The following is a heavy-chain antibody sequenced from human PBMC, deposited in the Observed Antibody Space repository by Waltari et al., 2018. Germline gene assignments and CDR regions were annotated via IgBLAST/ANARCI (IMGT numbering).Heavy chain of an antibody. V-gene: IGHV3-74*01. J-gene: IGHJ4*02. CDR1: GFTFRTYW. D-gene: IGHD1-1*01. CDR3: VSGMGDY. CDR2: INTYGHIT. Sequence: EVQLVEAGGGLVQPGGSLRLSCAASGFTFRTYWMHWVRQAPGKGLVWVSRINTYGHITTGADSVKGRFTISRDNAKSTLFLQMNSLRAEDTAVYYCVSGMGDYWGQGTLVTVSS.